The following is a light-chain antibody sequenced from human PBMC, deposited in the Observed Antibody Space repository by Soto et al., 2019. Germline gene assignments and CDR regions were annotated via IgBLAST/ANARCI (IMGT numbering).Light chain of an antibody. J-gene: IGKJ4*01. CDR3: QQCNTPFT. V-gene: IGKV1-5*01. Sequence: DIQMTQSPSTLSASVGDRVTITCRASQSISSWLAWYQQKPGKAPKLLIYAASSLQSGVPSRFSGSGSGTDFTLIISSLQPDDFATYYCQQCNTPFTFGGGTKVDIK. CDR2: AAS. CDR1: QSISSW.